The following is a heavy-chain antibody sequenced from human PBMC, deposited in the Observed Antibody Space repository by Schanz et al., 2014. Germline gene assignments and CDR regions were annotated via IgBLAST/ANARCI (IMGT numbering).Heavy chain of an antibody. D-gene: IGHD6-13*01. J-gene: IGHJ4*02. V-gene: IGHV3-48*01. CDR1: GFIFSSYS. CDR2: ISSSSSTR. Sequence: VQLVESGGGLVKPGGSLRLSCAASGFIFSSYSMNWVRQAPGKGLEWVSYISSSSSTRYYADSVKGRFTISRDNAKNSLFLQMNSLRVEDTAVYFCVSQTGSPNYWGQGTLVTVSS. CDR3: VSQTGSPNY.